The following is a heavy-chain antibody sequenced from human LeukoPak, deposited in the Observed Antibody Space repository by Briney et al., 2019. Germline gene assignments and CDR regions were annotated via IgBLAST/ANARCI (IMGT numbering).Heavy chain of an antibody. Sequence: GGSPRLSCAASGFTFSSYAMHWVRQAPGKGLEYVSAISSNGGSTYYANSVKGRFTISRDNSKNTLYLQMGSLRAENMAVYYCARDENFGSSLDYWGQGTLVTVSS. J-gene: IGHJ4*02. CDR1: GFTFSSYA. D-gene: IGHD6-6*01. V-gene: IGHV3-64*01. CDR3: ARDENFGSSLDY. CDR2: ISSNGGST.